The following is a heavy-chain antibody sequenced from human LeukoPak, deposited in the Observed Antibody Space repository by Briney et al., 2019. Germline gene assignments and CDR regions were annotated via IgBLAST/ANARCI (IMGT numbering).Heavy chain of an antibody. V-gene: IGHV4-59*08. CDR3: ARPRSHYRGDAFDI. CDR2: IYYSGST. CDR1: GGSISSYY. J-gene: IGHJ3*02. Sequence: PSETLSLTCTVSGGSISSYYWSWIRQPPGKGLEWIGYIYYSGSTNYNPSLKSRVTISVDTSKNQFSLKLSSVTAADTAVYYCARPRSHYRGDAFDIWDQGTMVTVSS. D-gene: IGHD1-26*01.